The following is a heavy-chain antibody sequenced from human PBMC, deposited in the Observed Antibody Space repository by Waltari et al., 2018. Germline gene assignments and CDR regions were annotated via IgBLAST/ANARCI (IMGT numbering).Heavy chain of an antibody. V-gene: IGHV4-38-2*02. J-gene: IGHJ4*02. Sequence: QVQLQESGPGLVKPSETLSLTCTVSGYSISSGYYWGWIRQPPGKGLEWIGSIYHSGSTYYNPSLKSRVTISVDTSKNQFSLKLSSVTAADTAVYYCALGGPSGSSSSFGEYWGQGTLVTVSS. CDR3: ALGGPSGSSSSFGEY. CDR2: IYHSGST. CDR1: GYSISSGYY. D-gene: IGHD6-6*01.